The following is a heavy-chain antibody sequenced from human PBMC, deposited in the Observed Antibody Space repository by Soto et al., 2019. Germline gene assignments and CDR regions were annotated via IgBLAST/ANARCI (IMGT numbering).Heavy chain of an antibody. CDR3: ARPAQGGYDYERDAFDI. V-gene: IGHV1-69*01. CDR1: GGTFSSYA. Sequence: QVQLVQSGAEVKKPGSSVKVSCKASGGTFSSYAISWVRQAPGQGLEWMGGIIPIFGTANYAQKFQGRVTITADESTSTAYMELSSLRSEDTAVYYCARPAQGGYDYERDAFDIWGQGTMVTDSS. CDR2: IIPIFGTA. D-gene: IGHD5-12*01. J-gene: IGHJ3*02.